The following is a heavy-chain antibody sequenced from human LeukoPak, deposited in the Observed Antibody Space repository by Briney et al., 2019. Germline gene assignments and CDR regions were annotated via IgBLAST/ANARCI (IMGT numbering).Heavy chain of an antibody. D-gene: IGHD6-19*01. CDR2: ISGSGGST. CDR1: GFTFSNYA. J-gene: IGHJ4*02. Sequence: GGSLRLSCAASGFTFSNYAMSWVRQAPGKGLEWVSGISGSGGSTYYADSVKGRFTISRDNSKNTLYLQMNSLRAEDTAVYYCARDRIAVAGIFDYWGQGTLVTVSS. V-gene: IGHV3-23*01. CDR3: ARDRIAVAGIFDY.